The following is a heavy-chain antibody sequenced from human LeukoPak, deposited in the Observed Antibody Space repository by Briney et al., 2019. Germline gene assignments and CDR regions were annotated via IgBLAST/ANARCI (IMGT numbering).Heavy chain of an antibody. CDR2: ISSSSSTI. D-gene: IGHD3-9*01. CDR3: VYFDWLLRTVN. V-gene: IGHV3-48*01. Sequence: GGSLRLSCAASGFTFSGYSMNWVRQAPGKGLEWVSYISSSSSTIYYADSVKGRFTISRDNAKSSLYLQMNSLRAEDTAVYYCVYFDWLLRTVNWGQGTLVTVSS. CDR1: GFTFSGYS. J-gene: IGHJ4*02.